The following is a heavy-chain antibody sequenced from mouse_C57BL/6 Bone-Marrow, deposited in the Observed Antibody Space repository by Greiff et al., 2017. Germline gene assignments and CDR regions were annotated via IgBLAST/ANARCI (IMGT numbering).Heavy chain of an antibody. CDR3: ARRSGNYAWFAY. J-gene: IGHJ3*01. CDR1: GYTFTSYT. CDR2: INPSSGYT. Sequence: LVESGAELARPGASVKMSCKASGYTFTSYTMHWGKQRPGQGLEWIGYINPSSGYTKYNQKFKDKATLTADKSSSTAYMQLSSLTSDDSAVYYCARRSGNYAWFAYWGQGTLVTVSA. V-gene: IGHV1-4*01. D-gene: IGHD2-1*01.